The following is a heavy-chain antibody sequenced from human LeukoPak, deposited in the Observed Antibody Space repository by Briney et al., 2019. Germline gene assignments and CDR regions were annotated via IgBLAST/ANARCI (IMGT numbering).Heavy chain of an antibody. D-gene: IGHD3-22*01. J-gene: IGHJ6*02. CDR1: GGSFSGYY. CDR3: ARTPWLLRYYYYYGMDV. Sequence: SETLSLTCAVYGGSFSGYYWSWIRQPPGKGLEWIGEINHSGSTNYNPSLKSRVTISVDTSKNQFSLKLSSVTAADTAVYYYARTPWLLRYYYYYGMDVWGQGTTVTVSS. V-gene: IGHV4-34*01. CDR2: INHSGST.